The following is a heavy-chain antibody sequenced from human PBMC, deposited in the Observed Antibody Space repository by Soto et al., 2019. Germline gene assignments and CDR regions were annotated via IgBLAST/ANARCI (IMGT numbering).Heavy chain of an antibody. CDR3: ARQVETAMMGYYSYYVLYG. Sequence: GDSLKISCKGSGYRFTRYWIGWVRQMPGKGLEWMGIIYPGDSDTRYSPSFQGQVTISADKSISTAYLQWSSLKASDTAMYYCARQVETAMMGYYSYYVLYGCGQGTTVTLSS. V-gene: IGHV5-51*01. J-gene: IGHJ6*02. CDR1: GYRFTRYW. D-gene: IGHD5-18*01. CDR2: IYPGDSDT.